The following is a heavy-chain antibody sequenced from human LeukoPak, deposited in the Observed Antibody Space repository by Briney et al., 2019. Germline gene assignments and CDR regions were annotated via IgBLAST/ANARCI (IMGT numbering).Heavy chain of an antibody. CDR1: GFTFSNYW. J-gene: IGHJ3*02. CDR3: ARDLLGHAFDI. V-gene: IGHV3-7*01. Sequence: GGSLRLSCAASGFTFSNYWMSWVRQAPGKGLEWVASIKQDGSEKYYVDSVKGRFTISRDNAKNSLYLQMNSLRAEDTAVYYCARDLLGHAFDIWGQGTMVTVSS. CDR2: IKQDGSEK.